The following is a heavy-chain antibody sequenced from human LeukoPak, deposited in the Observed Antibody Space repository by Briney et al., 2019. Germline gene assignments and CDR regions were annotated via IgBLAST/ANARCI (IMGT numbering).Heavy chain of an antibody. CDR3: ARPYGDYAEYYFDY. D-gene: IGHD4-17*01. CDR1: GYTFTSYY. V-gene: IGHV1-46*01. Sequence: ASVKVSCKASGYTFTSYYMHWVRQAPGQGLEWMGIINPSGGSTSYAQKFQGRVTITADESTSTAYMELSSLRSEDTAVYYCARPYGDYAEYYFDYWGQGTLVTVSS. CDR2: INPSGGST. J-gene: IGHJ4*02.